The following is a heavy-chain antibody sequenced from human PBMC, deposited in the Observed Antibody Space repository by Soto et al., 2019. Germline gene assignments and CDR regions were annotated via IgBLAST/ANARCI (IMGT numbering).Heavy chain of an antibody. CDR2: SFYSGST. V-gene: IGHV4-61*01. J-gene: IGHJ4*02. CDR1: GDSISRGSYY. Sequence: SETLSLTCSVSGDSISRGSYYWTWIRQSPGKGLEWIGYSFYSGSTNYNPSLKSRVTISVDTSKNQFSLKLSSVTAADTAVYYCARRYGPGFDYWGQGTLVTVSS. D-gene: IGHD4-17*01. CDR3: ARRYGPGFDY.